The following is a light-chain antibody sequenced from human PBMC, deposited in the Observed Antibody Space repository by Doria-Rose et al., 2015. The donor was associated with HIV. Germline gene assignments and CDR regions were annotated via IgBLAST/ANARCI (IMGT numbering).Light chain of an antibody. J-gene: IGKJ1*01. CDR3: QHFDKYFSWT. CDR2: KAS. Sequence: DIRVTQSPSTLSASVGDRVTITCRASQSISNWLAWYQQKPGQAPKLLIYKASTLQSGVPSRFRGSGSGTEFTLNINSLQPDDFATYYCQHFDKYFSWTFGHGTKVDIK. CDR1: QSISNW. V-gene: IGKV1-5*03.